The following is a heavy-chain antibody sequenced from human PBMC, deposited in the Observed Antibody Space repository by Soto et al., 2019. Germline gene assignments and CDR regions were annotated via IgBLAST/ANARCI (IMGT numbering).Heavy chain of an antibody. D-gene: IGHD6-13*01. CDR3: AHSSRLYSDPPNSPYYFDY. CDR1: GFSLSASGVA. Sequence: QITLKESGPTLVTPTQTLTLTCTFSGFSLSASGVAVGWIRQPPGKALEWLALFYWDDDKRYSPSLKSRLTITKDTSKNQVVLTMANMGPVDTATYYCAHSSRLYSDPPNSPYYFDYWGQGTLVTVSS. V-gene: IGHV2-5*02. CDR2: FYWDDDK. J-gene: IGHJ4*02.